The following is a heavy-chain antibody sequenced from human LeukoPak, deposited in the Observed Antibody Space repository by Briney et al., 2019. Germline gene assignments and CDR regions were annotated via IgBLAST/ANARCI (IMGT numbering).Heavy chain of an antibody. D-gene: IGHD3-22*01. CDR3: ASEYYYDSSGYSAFDY. CDR1: GFTFSSYW. V-gene: IGHV3-74*01. Sequence: EGSLRLSCAASGFTFSSYWMHWVRQAPGKGLVWVSRINSDGSSTSYADSVKGRFTISRDNAKNTLYLQMNSLRAEDTAVYYCASEYYYDSSGYSAFDYWGQGTLVTVSS. CDR2: INSDGSST. J-gene: IGHJ4*02.